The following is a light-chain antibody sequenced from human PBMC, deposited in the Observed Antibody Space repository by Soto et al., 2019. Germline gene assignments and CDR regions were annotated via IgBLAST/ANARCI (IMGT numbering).Light chain of an antibody. Sequence: DIQMTQSPSSLSASVGDRVTITCRASQGFSNYLAWYQQKPGKVPKLLIYAASSLQSGVPSRFSGSGSGTDFTLTISSLQPEDVATYYCQNYNGARWTFGQGTKVEIK. CDR1: QGFSNY. CDR3: QNYNGARWT. J-gene: IGKJ1*01. V-gene: IGKV1-27*01. CDR2: AAS.